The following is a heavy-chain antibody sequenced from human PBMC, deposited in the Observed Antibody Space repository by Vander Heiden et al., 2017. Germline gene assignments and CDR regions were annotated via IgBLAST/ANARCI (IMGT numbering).Heavy chain of an antibody. Sequence: ASGYTFTGYYMHWVRQAPGQGLEWMGWINPNSGGTNYAQKFQGRVTMTRDTSISTAYMELSRLRSDDTAVYYCARGTPGEKYYYDSSGQKDAFDIWGQGTMVTVSS. CDR1: GYTFTGYY. CDR3: ARGTPGEKYYYDSSGQKDAFDI. CDR2: INPNSGGT. V-gene: IGHV1-2*02. D-gene: IGHD3-22*01. J-gene: IGHJ3*02.